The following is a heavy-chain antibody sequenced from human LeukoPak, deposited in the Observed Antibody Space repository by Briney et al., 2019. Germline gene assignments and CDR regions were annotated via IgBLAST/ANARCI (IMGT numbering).Heavy chain of an antibody. D-gene: IGHD6-13*01. CDR1: GFTFSSYW. CDR2: INSDGSST. Sequence: GGSLRLSCAASGFTFSSYWMHWVRQAPGKGLVWVSHINSDGSSTNYADSVKGRFTISRDNAKNTVYLQMNSLRAEDTAVYYCAKGGSSSPRSTFDYWGQGTLLTVSS. J-gene: IGHJ4*02. V-gene: IGHV3-74*01. CDR3: AKGGSSSPRSTFDY.